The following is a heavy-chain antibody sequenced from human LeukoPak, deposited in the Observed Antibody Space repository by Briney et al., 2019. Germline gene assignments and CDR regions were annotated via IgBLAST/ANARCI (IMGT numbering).Heavy chain of an antibody. D-gene: IGHD6-6*01. J-gene: IGHJ4*02. Sequence: ASVTVSSTPSGYTFNNYGISWVRQAPGQGLEWMGWISGHSGQTNYPQKIQDRVTMTADTSTSTAYLELRSLRSDDSAVYYFVRDSPLLGEQLVRGDYWGQGTLVTVSS. CDR1: GYTFNNYG. CDR2: ISGHSGQT. CDR3: VRDSPLLGEQLVRGDY. V-gene: IGHV1-18*01.